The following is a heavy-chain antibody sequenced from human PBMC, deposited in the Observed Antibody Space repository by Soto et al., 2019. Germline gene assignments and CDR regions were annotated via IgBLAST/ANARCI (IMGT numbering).Heavy chain of an antibody. Sequence: EVQLVETGGGLIQPGGSLRLSCAASGFTVSNNYMSWVRQAPGKGLEWVSLIYSGGSTFYADSLKGRFTISRDNSKNTLFLKMNSLRAEYTAVYFCATYTSLDYWGQGTLVTVSS. D-gene: IGHD2-2*02. J-gene: IGHJ4*02. CDR1: GFTVSNNY. V-gene: IGHV3-53*02. CDR3: ATYTSLDY. CDR2: IYSGGST.